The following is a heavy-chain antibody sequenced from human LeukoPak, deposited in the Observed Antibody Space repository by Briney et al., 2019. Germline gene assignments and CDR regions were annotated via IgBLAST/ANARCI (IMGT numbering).Heavy chain of an antibody. J-gene: IGHJ5*02. V-gene: IGHV3-48*01. CDR2: ISSSSSTI. CDR3: ARGGYCSSTSCSHLEDWFDP. Sequence: GESLKISCAASGFTFSSYSMNWVRQAPGKGLEWVSYISSSSSTIYYADSVKGRFTISRDNAKNSLYLQMNSLRAEDTALYYCARGGYCSSTSCSHLEDWFDPWGQGTLVTVSS. D-gene: IGHD2-2*01. CDR1: GFTFSSYS.